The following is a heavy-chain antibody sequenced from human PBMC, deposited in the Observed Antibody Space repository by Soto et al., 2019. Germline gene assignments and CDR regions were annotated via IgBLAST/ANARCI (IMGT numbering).Heavy chain of an antibody. J-gene: IGHJ4*02. CDR3: AKDRSTVDPHFDY. D-gene: IGHD4-17*01. CDR2: VDGSGYDT. V-gene: IGHV3-23*01. Sequence: GGSLRLSCAASGFTFSSHAVGWLRQAPGTGPEWVAFVDGSGYDTSYADSVKGRFTISRDNSKNTLYLQMNSLRAEDTAVYYCAKDRSTVDPHFDYWGQGTLVTVSS. CDR1: GFTFSSHA.